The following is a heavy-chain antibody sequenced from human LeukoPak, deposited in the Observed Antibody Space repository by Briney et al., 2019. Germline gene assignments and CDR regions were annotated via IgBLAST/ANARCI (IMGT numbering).Heavy chain of an antibody. CDR2: INHSGSA. CDR1: GGSFSGYY. V-gene: IGHV4-34*01. D-gene: IGHD3-3*01. J-gene: IGHJ4*02. Sequence: SETLSLTCAVYGGSFSGYYWSWIRQPPGKGLEWIGEINHSGSANYNPSLKSRVTLSIDKSKNQFSLNLSSVTAADTAVYYCARARRDSGYYKIDYWGQGTLVTVSS. CDR3: ARARRDSGYYKIDY.